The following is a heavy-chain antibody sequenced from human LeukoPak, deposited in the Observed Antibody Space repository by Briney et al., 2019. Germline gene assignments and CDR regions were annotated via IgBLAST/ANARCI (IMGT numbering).Heavy chain of an antibody. CDR3: AKDGIFGVVLDYFDY. D-gene: IGHD3-3*02. CDR1: GXTFSSYG. CDR2: ISYDGSNK. Sequence: GGSLRLSCAASGXTFSSYGMHWVRQAPRKGLEWVAVISYDGSNKYYADSVKGRFTISRDNSKNTLYLQMNSLRAEDTAVYYCAKDGIFGVVLDYFDYWGQGTLVTVSS. V-gene: IGHV3-30*18. J-gene: IGHJ4*02.